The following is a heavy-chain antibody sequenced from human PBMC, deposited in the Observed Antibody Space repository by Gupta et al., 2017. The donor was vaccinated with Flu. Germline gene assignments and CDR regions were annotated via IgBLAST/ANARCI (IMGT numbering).Heavy chain of an antibody. CDR3: ARRSRASWSHFAD. D-gene: IGHD3-10*01. J-gene: IGHJ4*02. CDR1: QFKFSDYA. CDR2: LSESGQSK. V-gene: IGHV3-23*01. Sequence: EVVLLEFGGGSVQPGGSLRLSCVASQFKFSDYAMDWVRQAPGRGLEWASALSESGQSKYYADSVGGRFTISRDNSRDTVYLQMNSLRREDTAIYYCARRSRASWSHFADWGQGTLVAVSS.